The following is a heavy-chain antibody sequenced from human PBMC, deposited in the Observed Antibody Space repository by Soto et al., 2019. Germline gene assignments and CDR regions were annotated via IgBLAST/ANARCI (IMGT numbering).Heavy chain of an antibody. Sequence: GGSLRLSCAASGFTFSSYGMHWVRQAPGKGLEWVAVISYDGSNKYYADSVKGRFTISRDNSKNTLYLQMNSLRAEDTAVYYCAKDFLGGPFWSGYYKGYYYGMDVWGQGTTVTVSS. J-gene: IGHJ6*02. CDR1: GFTFSSYG. V-gene: IGHV3-30*18. CDR3: AKDFLGGPFWSGYYKGYYYGMDV. D-gene: IGHD3-3*01. CDR2: ISYDGSNK.